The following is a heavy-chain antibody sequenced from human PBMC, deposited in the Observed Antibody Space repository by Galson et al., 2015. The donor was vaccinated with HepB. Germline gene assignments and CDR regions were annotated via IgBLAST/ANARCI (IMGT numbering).Heavy chain of an antibody. J-gene: IGHJ6*03. V-gene: IGHV5-51*01. CDR3: ASGYYDFWSEVRETEYYYMDV. Sequence: QSGAEVKKPGESLKISCKASGYSFTSYWIGWVRQMPGKGLEWMGIIFPGDSDTRYGPSFQGQVTISADKSVSPAYFQWSSLKASDTAMYYCASGYYDFWSEVRETEYYYMDVWGKGTTVTVSS. D-gene: IGHD3-3*01. CDR2: IFPGDSDT. CDR1: GYSFTSYW.